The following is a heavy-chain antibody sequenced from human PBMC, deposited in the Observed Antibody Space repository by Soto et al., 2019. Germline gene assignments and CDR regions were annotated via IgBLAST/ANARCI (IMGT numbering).Heavy chain of an antibody. CDR1: GFTFSSYS. CDR3: ARDYYCSSTSCPPLFDY. D-gene: IGHD2-2*01. CDR2: ISSSSNYI. V-gene: IGHV3-21*01. Sequence: GGSLRLSCAASGFTFSSYSMNWVRQAPGKGLEWVSSISSSSNYIYYADSVKGRFTISRDNAKNSLYLQMNSLRADDTAVFYCARDYYCSSTSCPPLFDYWGQGTLVTVSS. J-gene: IGHJ4*02.